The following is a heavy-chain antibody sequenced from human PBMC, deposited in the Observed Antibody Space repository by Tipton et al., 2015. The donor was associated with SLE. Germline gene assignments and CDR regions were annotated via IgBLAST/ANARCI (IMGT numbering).Heavy chain of an antibody. Sequence: TLSLTCTVSGGSISSGSYSWSWIRQPAGKGLEWIGHIYTSGSTNYNTSLKSRVTISVDTSKNQFSLKLSSVTAADKAVYYCARVPTHYYVDYWGQGTLVTVSS. CDR1: GGSISSGSYS. V-gene: IGHV4-61*09. J-gene: IGHJ4*02. CDR3: ARVPTHYYVDY. CDR2: IYTSGST.